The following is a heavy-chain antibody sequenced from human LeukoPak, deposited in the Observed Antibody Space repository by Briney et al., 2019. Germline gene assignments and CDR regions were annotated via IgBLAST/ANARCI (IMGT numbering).Heavy chain of an antibody. Sequence: SETLSLTCAVYGWSFNDYYWNWIRQPPGKGLEWIGEINARGDTNYNPSLKSRVTISVDTSKKQLSLRLTSMIAADTALYYCARGQVPAARGYNWFDPWGQGTLVTVSS. CDR2: INARGDT. CDR3: ARGQVPAARGYNWFDP. J-gene: IGHJ5*02. CDR1: GWSFNDYY. V-gene: IGHV4-34*01. D-gene: IGHD2-2*01.